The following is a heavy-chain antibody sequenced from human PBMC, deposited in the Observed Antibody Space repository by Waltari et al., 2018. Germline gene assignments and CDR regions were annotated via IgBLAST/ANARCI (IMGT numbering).Heavy chain of an antibody. Sequence: QMQLQESGPGLVKPSETLSLTCTVSGASIGRYYWTWIRQPAGKTLEWIGRIYTSGATNYNPSRDSRVTISVDESKNQVSLRLTSVTAADTAVYYCAKDEMLLRNFDVWGQGILVTVSS. CDR2: IYTSGAT. CDR1: GASIGRYY. J-gene: IGHJ4*02. CDR3: AKDEMLLRNFDV. V-gene: IGHV4-4*07. D-gene: IGHD3-9*01.